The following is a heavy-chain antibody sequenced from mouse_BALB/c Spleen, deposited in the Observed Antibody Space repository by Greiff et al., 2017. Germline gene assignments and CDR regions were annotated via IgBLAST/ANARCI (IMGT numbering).Heavy chain of an antibody. CDR2: IYPGNVNT. J-gene: IGHJ3*01. D-gene: IGHD2-1*01. V-gene: IGHV1S56*01. CDR3: ARNYEFAY. CDR1: GYTFTSYY. Sequence: QVQLQQSGPELVKPGASVRISCKASGYTFTSYYIHWVKQRPGQGLEWIGWIYPGNVNTKYNEKFKGKATLTADKSSNTAYLQLSSLTSEDTAVYYCARNYEFAYWGQGTLVTVSA.